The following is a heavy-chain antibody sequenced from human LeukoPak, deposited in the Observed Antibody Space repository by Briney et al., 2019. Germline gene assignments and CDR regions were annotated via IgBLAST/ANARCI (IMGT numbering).Heavy chain of an antibody. CDR2: IFDSGYT. Sequence: SETLSLTCTVSGGSISSYYWSWIRQPPGKGLELIGYIFDSGYTNYNPSLDSRVTISVDTSKNQFSLKLTSVTAADTAVYYCARGNSGSYHLVDYWGQGTLVTVSS. CDR3: ARGNSGSYHLVDY. V-gene: IGHV4-59*01. D-gene: IGHD1-26*01. J-gene: IGHJ4*02. CDR1: GGSISSYY.